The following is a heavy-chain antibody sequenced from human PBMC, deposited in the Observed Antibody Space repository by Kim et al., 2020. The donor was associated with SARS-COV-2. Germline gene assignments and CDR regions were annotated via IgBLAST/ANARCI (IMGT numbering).Heavy chain of an antibody. D-gene: IGHD3-10*01. CDR2: INSDGSSA. V-gene: IGHV3-74*01. CDR3: VRGGGSGSLGGY. Sequence: GGSLRLSCAASGFTFSSYWMHWVRQAPGKGLVWVSRINSDGSSANYADSVKGRFTISRDNAKNTLYLQMNSLRVEDTAVYYCVRGGGSGSLGGYWGQGTLATVSS. J-gene: IGHJ4*02. CDR1: GFTFSSYW.